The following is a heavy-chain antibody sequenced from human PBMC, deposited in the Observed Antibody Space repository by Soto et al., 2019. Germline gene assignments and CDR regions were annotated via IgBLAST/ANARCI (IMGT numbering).Heavy chain of an antibody. CDR2: ISSTTNYI. V-gene: IGHV3-21*06. CDR3: AREGQYDFWSGYFPYYGLDV. CDR1: GFTFTRYS. D-gene: IGHD3-3*01. Sequence: PGGSLRLSCAASGFTFTRYSMNWVRQAPGKGLEWVSSISSTTNYIYYGDSMKGRFTISRDNAKNSLYLEMNSLRAEDTAVYYCAREGQYDFWSGYFPYYGLDVWGQGTTVTVSS. J-gene: IGHJ6*02.